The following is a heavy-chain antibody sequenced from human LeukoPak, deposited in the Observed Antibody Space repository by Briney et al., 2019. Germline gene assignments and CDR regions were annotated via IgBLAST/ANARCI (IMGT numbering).Heavy chain of an antibody. CDR3: ARDSKAVAGFDY. D-gene: IGHD6-19*01. CDR1: GFTFSSYS. V-gene: IGHV3-21*01. J-gene: IGHJ4*02. Sequence: GGSLRLSCAASGFTFSSYSMNWVRQAPGKGLEWVSSISSSSNYIYYADSVKGRFTISRDNAKNSLYLQMNSLRAEDTAVYYCARDSKAVAGFDYWGQGTLVTVSS. CDR2: ISSSSNYI.